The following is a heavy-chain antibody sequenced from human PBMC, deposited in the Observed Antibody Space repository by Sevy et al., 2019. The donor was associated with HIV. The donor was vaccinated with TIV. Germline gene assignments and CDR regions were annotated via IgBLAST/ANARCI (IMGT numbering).Heavy chain of an antibody. V-gene: IGHV3-73*01. CDR1: GFTFSASA. CDR2: IRSKANSYAT. D-gene: IGHD6-19*01. J-gene: IGHJ4*02. CDR3: TRRRDSSGWRDFDY. Sequence: GGSLRLSCAASGFTFSASAMHWVRQASGKGLEWVGRIRSKANSYATAYAASVKGRFTISRDDSKNTAYLQMNSLKTEDTAVYYCTRRRDSSGWRDFDYWGQGTLVTVSS.